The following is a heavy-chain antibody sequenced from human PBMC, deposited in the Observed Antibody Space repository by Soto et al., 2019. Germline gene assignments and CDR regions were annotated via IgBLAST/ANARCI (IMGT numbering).Heavy chain of an antibody. Sequence: ASVKVSCKASGYTFTGYYMHWVRQAPGQGLEWMGWINPNSGGTNYAQKFQGRVTMTRDTSISTAYMELSRLRSDDTAVYYCARRIGYSYGRPDYWGQGTLVTV. J-gene: IGHJ4*02. CDR2: INPNSGGT. D-gene: IGHD5-18*01. V-gene: IGHV1-2*02. CDR3: ARRIGYSYGRPDY. CDR1: GYTFTGYY.